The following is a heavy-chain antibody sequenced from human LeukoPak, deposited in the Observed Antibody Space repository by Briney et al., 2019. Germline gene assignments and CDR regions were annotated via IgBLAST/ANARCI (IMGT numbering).Heavy chain of an antibody. CDR2: IYYSGST. J-gene: IGHJ4*02. D-gene: IGHD3-10*01. V-gene: IGHV4-59*01. CDR1: GGSISSYY. CDR3: ARSRWGTYGSGSYFAS. Sequence: SETLSLTCTVSGGSISSYYWSWIRQPPGKGLEWIGYIYYSGSTNYNPSLKSRVTISVDTSKNQFSLKLSSVTAADTAVYYCARSRWGTYGSGSYFASWGQGTLVTVSS.